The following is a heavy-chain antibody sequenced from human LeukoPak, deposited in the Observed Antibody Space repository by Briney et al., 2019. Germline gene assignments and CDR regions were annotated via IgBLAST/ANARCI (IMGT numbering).Heavy chain of an antibody. J-gene: IGHJ4*02. CDR2: IWYDGSNK. D-gene: IGHD3-3*01. Sequence: PGGSLRLSCAASGFTFSSYGMHWVRQAPGKGLEWVAVIWYDGSNKYYADSVKGRFTISRDNSKNALYLQMNSLRAEDTAVYYCEGSGYPPYFRGQGTLVTVSS. CDR3: EGSGYPPYF. CDR1: GFTFSSYG. V-gene: IGHV3-33*01.